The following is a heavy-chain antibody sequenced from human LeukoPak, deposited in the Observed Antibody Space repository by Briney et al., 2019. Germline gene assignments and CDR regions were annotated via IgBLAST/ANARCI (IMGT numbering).Heavy chain of an antibody. CDR3: ARDQPGTYTLSST. D-gene: IGHD6-19*01. V-gene: IGHV3-30-3*01. CDR2: MSFDGSDK. Sequence: GGSLRLSCAASGFTFSNYAMHWVRQAPGKGLGWVAFMSFDGSDKYYADSVKGRFTISRDNSKNTLYLQMNSLRFEDTAVYYCARDQPGTYTLSSTWGQGTLVTVSS. J-gene: IGHJ5*02. CDR1: GFTFSNYA.